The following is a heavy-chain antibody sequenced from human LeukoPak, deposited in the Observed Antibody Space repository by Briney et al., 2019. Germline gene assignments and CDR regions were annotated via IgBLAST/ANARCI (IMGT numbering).Heavy chain of an antibody. CDR3: AKGGFWFHP. D-gene: IGHD3-16*01. V-gene: IGHV3-74*01. Sequence: GGSLRLSCVASGFTFSSYWMHWVRQDPRKGLVWVSRINGDGRNINYADSVRGRFTISRDNAKNTPFLQMNTLRVDDTAVYYCAKGGFWFHPWGLGTLVTVSS. CDR2: INGDGRNI. CDR1: GFTFSSYW. J-gene: IGHJ5*02.